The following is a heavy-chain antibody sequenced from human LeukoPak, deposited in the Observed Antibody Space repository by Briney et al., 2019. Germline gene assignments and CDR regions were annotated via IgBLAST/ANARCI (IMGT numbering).Heavy chain of an antibody. CDR1: GFTFSSYA. CDR3: ARPRSTLRSDP. D-gene: IGHD6-6*01. CDR2: ISYDGSNK. V-gene: IGHV3-30*04. Sequence: GGSLRLSCAASGFTFSSYAMHWDRQAAGKGLQWVAVISYDGSNKYYADSVKGRFTISRDNSKNTLYLQMNSLRAEDTAVYYCARPRSTLRSDPWGQGTLVTVSS. J-gene: IGHJ5*02.